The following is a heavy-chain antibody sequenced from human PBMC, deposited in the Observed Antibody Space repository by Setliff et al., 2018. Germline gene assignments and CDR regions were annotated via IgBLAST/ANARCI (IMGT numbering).Heavy chain of an antibody. CDR3: AKDISQYYYYGMDV. Sequence: QPGGSLRLSCAASGFTFDDYAMHWVRQAPGKGLEWVSLISWDGGSTYYADSVEGRFTISRDNSKNSLYLQMNSLRAEDTALYYCAKDISQYYYYGMDVWGQGTTVTVSS. CDR2: ISWDGGST. CDR1: GFTFDDYA. V-gene: IGHV3-43D*04. J-gene: IGHJ6*02.